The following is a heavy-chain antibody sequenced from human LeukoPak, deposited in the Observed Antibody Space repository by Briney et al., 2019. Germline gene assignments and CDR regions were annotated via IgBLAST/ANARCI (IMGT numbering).Heavy chain of an antibody. V-gene: IGHV4-4*07. CDR1: GGSISSYY. Sequence: TSETLSLTCTVSGGSISSYYWSWIRQPAGKGLEWIGRIYTSGSTNYNPSLKSRVTMSVDTSKNQFSLKLSSVTAADTAMYYCARPIAVADWFDPWGQGTLVTVSS. CDR2: IYTSGST. J-gene: IGHJ5*02. D-gene: IGHD6-19*01. CDR3: ARPIAVADWFDP.